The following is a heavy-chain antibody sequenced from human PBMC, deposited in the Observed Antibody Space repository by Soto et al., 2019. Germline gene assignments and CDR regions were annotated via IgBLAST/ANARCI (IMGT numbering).Heavy chain of an antibody. CDR2: INPSGGST. CDR1: GYTFTSYY. D-gene: IGHD3-22*01. J-gene: IGHJ4*02. CDR3: ARGYYFDPSGYYPIDY. Sequence: ASVKVSCKASGYTFTSYYMHWVRQAPGQGLEWLGIINPSGGSTTYAQKFQGRVTMTRDTSTSTVYMELSSLRSEDTAVYSCARGYYFDPSGYYPIDYRGQGTLVTVSS. V-gene: IGHV1-46*01.